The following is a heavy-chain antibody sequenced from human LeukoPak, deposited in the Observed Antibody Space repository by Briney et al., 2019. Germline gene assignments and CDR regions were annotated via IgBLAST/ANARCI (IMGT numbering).Heavy chain of an antibody. J-gene: IGHJ4*02. V-gene: IGHV3-74*01. CDR3: VRDFRPADF. Sequence: PGGSLRLSCAASGFTLSNYCMHWVRQTPGKGLVWLARTCPGGPTSYYADSVKGRFTVSRDNSKNMVFLQMNSLTVDDTAAYHCVRDFRPADFWGQGVLVTVSS. CDR1: GFTLSNYC. CDR2: TCPGGPTS.